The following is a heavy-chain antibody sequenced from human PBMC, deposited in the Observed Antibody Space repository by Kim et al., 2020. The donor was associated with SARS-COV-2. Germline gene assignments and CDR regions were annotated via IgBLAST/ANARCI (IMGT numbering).Heavy chain of an antibody. CDR3: ARALVLRYFDWSTYRRSYFDH. D-gene: IGHD3-9*01. Sequence: ASVKVSCKASGYTFTSYDINWVRQATGQGLEWMGWMNPNSGNTGYAQKFQGSVTMTRNTSISTAYMELSSLRSEDTAVYYCARALVLRYFDWSTYRRSYFDHWGQGPLVTVSS. CDR2: MNPNSGNT. V-gene: IGHV1-8*01. J-gene: IGHJ4*02. CDR1: GYTFTSYD.